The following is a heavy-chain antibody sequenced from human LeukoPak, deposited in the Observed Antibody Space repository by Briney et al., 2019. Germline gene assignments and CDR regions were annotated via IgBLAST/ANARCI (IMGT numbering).Heavy chain of an antibody. CDR3: ARDPGYYDSSGYYPNWFDP. V-gene: IGHV1-69*13. D-gene: IGHD3-22*01. J-gene: IGHJ5*02. Sequence: GASVKVSCKASGGTFSSYAISWVRQAPGQGLEWMGGIIPIFGTANYAQKFQGRVTITADESTSTAYMELSSLRSEGTAVYYCARDPGYYDSSGYYPNWFDPWGQGTLVTVSS. CDR2: IIPIFGTA. CDR1: GGTFSSYA.